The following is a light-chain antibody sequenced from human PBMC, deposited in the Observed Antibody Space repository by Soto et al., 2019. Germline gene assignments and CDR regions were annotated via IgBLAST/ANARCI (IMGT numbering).Light chain of an antibody. CDR1: QSVSRK. J-gene: IGKJ1*01. V-gene: IGKV3D-15*01. Sequence: VLSQSPCTLSLSPGERATLSCRASQSVSRKLVWYQQKPGQAPRLLIYGASTRATGIPERFSGSGSGTEFTLTISSLQSEDFAVYYCQQYTNWPKTFGQGTKVDIK. CDR2: GAS. CDR3: QQYTNWPKT.